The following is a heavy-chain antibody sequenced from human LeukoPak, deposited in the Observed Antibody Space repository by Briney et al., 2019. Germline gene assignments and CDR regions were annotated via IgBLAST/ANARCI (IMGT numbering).Heavy chain of an antibody. CDR3: AKSYLWFGELSHFDY. D-gene: IGHD3-10*01. Sequence: GGSLRLSCVASGFTFSSYSMNWVRQAPGKGLEWVSFISSSSSYIYYADSVKGRFTISRDNAKNSLYLQMNSLRAEDTAVYYCAKSYLWFGELSHFDYWGQGTLVTVSS. CDR2: ISSSSSYI. J-gene: IGHJ4*02. CDR1: GFTFSSYS. V-gene: IGHV3-21*01.